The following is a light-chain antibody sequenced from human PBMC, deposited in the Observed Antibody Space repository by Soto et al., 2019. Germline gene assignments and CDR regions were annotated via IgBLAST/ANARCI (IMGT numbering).Light chain of an antibody. CDR2: MST. J-gene: IGLJ3*02. CDR1: RSNIETND. Sequence: LTQPPSASGTPGQRVTISCSGSRSNIETNDVYWYQQLPGTAPKLLIYMSTRRPSGVPDRFSGSKSGASASLVIGGLRSEGELDYYCAAWDDSLNIWVFGGGTKLTVL. V-gene: IGLV1-47*01. CDR3: AAWDDSLNIWV.